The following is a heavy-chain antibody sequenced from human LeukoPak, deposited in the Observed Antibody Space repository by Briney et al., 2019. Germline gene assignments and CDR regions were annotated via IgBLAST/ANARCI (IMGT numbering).Heavy chain of an antibody. CDR1: GFTFSTYW. D-gene: IGHD3-22*01. J-gene: IGHJ5*02. CDR3: ATDFYDST. V-gene: IGHV3-7*03. CDR2: IKPDGSEK. Sequence: PGGSLRLSCAASGFTFSTYWMSWVRQAPGKSLEWVATIKPDGSEKYYVDSVKGRFTISRDNAKNSLYLQMNSLSAEDTAVYYCATDFYDSTWGQGTLVTVSS.